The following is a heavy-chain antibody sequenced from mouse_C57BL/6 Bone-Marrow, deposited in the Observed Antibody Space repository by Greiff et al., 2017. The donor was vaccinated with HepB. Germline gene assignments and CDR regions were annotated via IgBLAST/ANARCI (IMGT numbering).Heavy chain of an antibody. CDR3: AREGWADWYFDV. Sequence: QVQLQQPGAELVKPGASVKLSCKASGYTFTSYWMQWVKQRPGQGLEWIGEIDPSDSYTNYNQKFKGKATLTVDTSSSTAYMQLSSLTSEDSAVYYCAREGWADWYFDVWGTGTTVTVSS. V-gene: IGHV1-50*01. D-gene: IGHD2-3*01. J-gene: IGHJ1*03. CDR1: GYTFTSYW. CDR2: IDPSDSYT.